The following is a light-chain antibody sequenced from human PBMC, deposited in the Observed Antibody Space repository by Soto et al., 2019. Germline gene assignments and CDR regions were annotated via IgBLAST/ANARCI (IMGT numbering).Light chain of an antibody. CDR2: DAS. CDR3: QQYENYWT. CDR1: QSISSR. V-gene: IGKV1-5*01. Sequence: DLPMTQSPFPLSASVGDRVTITCRASQSISSRLAWYQQKPGKAPKLLIYDASSLESGVPSRFSGSGSGTEFTLTISSLQPDDFAAYYCQQYENYWTFGQGTKVDI. J-gene: IGKJ1*01.